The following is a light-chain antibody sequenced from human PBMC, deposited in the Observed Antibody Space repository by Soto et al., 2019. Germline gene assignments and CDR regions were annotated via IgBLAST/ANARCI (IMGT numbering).Light chain of an antibody. J-gene: IGKJ1*01. Sequence: TQSPVILSVSPVERATLSCRASQSVSSSYLAWYQQKPGQAPRLLIYGASSRATGIPDRFSGSGSGTDFTLTISRLEPEDFAVYYCQQYGSSPWTFGQGTKVDIK. CDR3: QQYGSSPWT. V-gene: IGKV3-20*01. CDR1: QSVSSSY. CDR2: GAS.